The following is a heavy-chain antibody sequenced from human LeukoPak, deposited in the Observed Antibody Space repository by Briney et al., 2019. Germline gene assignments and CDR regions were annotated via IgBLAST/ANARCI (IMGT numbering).Heavy chain of an antibody. J-gene: IGHJ4*02. D-gene: IGHD1-1*01. CDR3: ARDLSRWHPQMATGPTRGAFDY. Sequence: GGSLRLTCAASGFTFSDYYMSWLRQAPGKGLEWVSYISSSGSTIYYADSVKGRFTISRDNAKNSLYLQMSSLRAEDTAVYYCARDLSRWHPQMATGPTRGAFDYWGQGTLVTVSS. CDR2: ISSSGSTI. V-gene: IGHV3-11*01. CDR1: GFTFSDYY.